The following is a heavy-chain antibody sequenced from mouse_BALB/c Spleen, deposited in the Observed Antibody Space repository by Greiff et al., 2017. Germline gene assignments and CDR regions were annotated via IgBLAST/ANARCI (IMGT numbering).Heavy chain of an antibody. CDR2: IWAGGST. Sequence: VQGVESGPGLVAPSQSLSITCTVSGFSLTSYGVHWVRQPPGKGLEWLGVIWAGGSTNYNSALMSRLSISKDNSKSQVFLKMNSLQTDDTAMYYCARDDLYGYDEGCFAYWGQGTLVTVSA. CDR1: GFSLTSYG. CDR3: ARDDLYGYDEGCFAY. V-gene: IGHV2-9*02. D-gene: IGHD2-2*01. J-gene: IGHJ3*01.